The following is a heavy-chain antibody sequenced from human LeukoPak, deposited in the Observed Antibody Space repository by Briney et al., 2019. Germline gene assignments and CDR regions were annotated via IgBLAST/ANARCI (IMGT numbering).Heavy chain of an antibody. CDR3: ARVWYYDFWSGYSCLDY. V-gene: IGHV3-21*01. CDR2: ISSTSSNT. D-gene: IGHD3-3*01. CDR1: GFTFSSYS. J-gene: IGHJ4*02. Sequence: PGGSLRLSCAASGFTFSSYSMNWVRQAPGKGLEWVSSISSTSSNTNYADSVKGRSTITRDNAKNSLYLQMNSLRAEDTAVYYCARVWYYDFWSGYSCLDYWGQGTLVTVSS.